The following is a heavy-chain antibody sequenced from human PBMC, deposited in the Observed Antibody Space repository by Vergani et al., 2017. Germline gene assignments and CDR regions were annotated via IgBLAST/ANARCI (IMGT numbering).Heavy chain of an antibody. D-gene: IGHD3-10*01. CDR1: GYTFTSYA. J-gene: IGHJ5*02. Sequence: QVQLVQSGSELKKPGASVKVSCKASGYTFTSYAMNWVRQAPGQGLEWMGWINTNTGNPTYAQCFTGRFVFSLDTSVSTAYLQISSLKAEDTAVYYCARDGVVGIWCGAPVHGWFDPWGQGTMVTVSS. V-gene: IGHV7-4-1*02. CDR2: INTNTGNP. CDR3: ARDGVVGIWCGAPVHGWFDP.